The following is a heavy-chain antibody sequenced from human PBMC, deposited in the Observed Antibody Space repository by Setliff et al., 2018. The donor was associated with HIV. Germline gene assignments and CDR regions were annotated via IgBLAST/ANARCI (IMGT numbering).Heavy chain of an antibody. J-gene: IGHJ6*03. CDR3: ARDRGPYCSSSICHPFYYHYMDV. CDR2: IYPGGSP. V-gene: IGHV4-4*07. CDR1: GGSINSFY. D-gene: IGHD2-2*01. Sequence: SETLSLTCTVSGGSINSFYWSWIRQPAGKGLEWIGRIYPGGSPKYNPSLKSRVTMSEDTSKNQFSLKLTSVTAADTAMYYCARDRGPYCSSSICHPFYYHYMDVWGKGTTVTVSS.